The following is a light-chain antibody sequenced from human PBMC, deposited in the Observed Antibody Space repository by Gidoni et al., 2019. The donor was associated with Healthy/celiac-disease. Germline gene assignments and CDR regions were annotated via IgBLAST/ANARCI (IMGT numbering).Light chain of an antibody. Sequence: DIQMTQSPSSLSASVGDRVTITCRASKCISNYLAWYQQKPVKVPKLLIYAASTLQSGVPSRFSGSGSWTDFTLTISSLQPEDVATYYCQKYNSAPRTFGQGTKVEIK. V-gene: IGKV1-27*01. CDR3: QKYNSAPRT. CDR2: AAS. CDR1: KCISNY. J-gene: IGKJ1*01.